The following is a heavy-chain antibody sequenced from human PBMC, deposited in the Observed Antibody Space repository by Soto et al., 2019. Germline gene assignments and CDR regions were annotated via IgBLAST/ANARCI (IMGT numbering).Heavy chain of an antibody. CDR2: IYWDDDR. CDR1: GFSLSTSGVG. J-gene: IGHJ6*02. V-gene: IGHV2-5*02. CDR3: AHASISPYYYYGMDV. Sequence: ESGPTLVNPTQTPTLTCTFSGFSLSTSGVGVGWIRQPPGKALEWLAVIYWDDDRRYSPSLKSRLTITKDTSKNQVVLTMTNMDPVDTGTYYCAHASISPYYYYGMDVWGQGTTVTVSS. D-gene: IGHD1-20*01.